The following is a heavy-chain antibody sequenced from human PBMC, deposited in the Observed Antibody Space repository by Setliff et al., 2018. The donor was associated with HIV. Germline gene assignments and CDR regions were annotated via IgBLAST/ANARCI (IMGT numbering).Heavy chain of an antibody. CDR2: IYYSGST. D-gene: IGHD1-1*01. CDR1: GGSISSFY. J-gene: IGHJ6*03. CDR3: ARHAPRNHDLAGVFYPYYMDV. Sequence: LSLTCTVSGGSISSFYWSWIRQPPGKGLEWIGYIYYSGSTSYNPSLKSRVTISVDTSKTQFSLKLSSVTAADTAVYYCARHAPRNHDLAGVFYPYYMDVWGKGTTVTVSS. V-gene: IGHV4-59*08.